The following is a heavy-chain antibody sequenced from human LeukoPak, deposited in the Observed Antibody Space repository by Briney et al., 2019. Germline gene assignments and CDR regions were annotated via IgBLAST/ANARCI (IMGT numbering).Heavy chain of an antibody. CDR3: ARARYTGAAAGTLWFDP. Sequence: GASVKVSCKASGGAFNIYAISWVRQAPGQGLEWMGRIIPILGLSNYAQNFQGRVTITADKSTTTAYLELSSLRSDDTAVYYCARARYTGAAAGTLWFDPWGQGTLVTVSS. D-gene: IGHD6-13*01. V-gene: IGHV1-69*04. CDR1: GGAFNIYA. CDR2: IIPILGLS. J-gene: IGHJ5*02.